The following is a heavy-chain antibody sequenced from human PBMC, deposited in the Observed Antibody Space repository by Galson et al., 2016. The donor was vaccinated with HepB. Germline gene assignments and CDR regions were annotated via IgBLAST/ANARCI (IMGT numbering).Heavy chain of an antibody. J-gene: IGHJ4*02. D-gene: IGHD2/OR15-2a*01. CDR2: VNHSRST. V-gene: IGHV4-34*01. Sequence: SETLSLTCAVYGGSFSGYSWGWIRQPPGKGLELIGEVNHSRSTHHNPSLTSQVTISSDTPKTQLPLKVTSVTAADTAVYYCARAPNTSAFPYYFDYWGQGTLVTVSS. CDR1: GGSFSGYS. CDR3: ARAPNTSAFPYYFDY.